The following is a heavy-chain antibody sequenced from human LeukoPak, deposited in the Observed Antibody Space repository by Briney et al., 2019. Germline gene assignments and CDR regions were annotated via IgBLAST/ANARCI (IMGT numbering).Heavy chain of an antibody. CDR3: ARVRYYYDSSGYYFAY. V-gene: IGHV1-8*01. CDR2: MNPNSGNT. D-gene: IGHD3-22*01. CDR1: GYTFTSYD. J-gene: IGHJ4*02. Sequence: ASVTVSCKASGYTFTSYDINWVRQATGQGLEWMGWMNPNSGNTGYAQKFQGRVTMTRNTSISTAYMELSSLRSEDTAVYYCARVRYYYDSSGYYFAYWGQGTLVTVSS.